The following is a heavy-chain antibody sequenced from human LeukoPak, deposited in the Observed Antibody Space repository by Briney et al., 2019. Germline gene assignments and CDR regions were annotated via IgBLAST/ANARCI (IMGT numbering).Heavy chain of an antibody. CDR1: GGSISSSTYY. D-gene: IGHD3-10*01. J-gene: IGHJ4*02. V-gene: IGHV4-39*07. Sequence: SETLSLTCTVSGGSISSSTYYWGWIRQTPGKGLEWIGSFYDSGSTYYNPSLKSRVTISLHTSKNQFSLRLDSVTAADTAVYYCARNRLYYAGSGSPLWSDYWGQGTLVTVSS. CDR3: ARNRLYYAGSGSPLWSDY. CDR2: FYDSGST.